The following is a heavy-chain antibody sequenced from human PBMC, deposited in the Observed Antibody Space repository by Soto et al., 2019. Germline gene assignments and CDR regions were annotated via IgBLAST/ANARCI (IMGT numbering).Heavy chain of an antibody. V-gene: IGHV1-18*01. CDR1: GYTFTSYG. D-gene: IGHD6-6*01. CDR3: ARDSEYSSSSSFGDY. J-gene: IGHJ4*02. CDR2: IGAYNGNT. Sequence: ASVKVSCKASGYTFTSYGISWVRQAPGQGLEWMGWIGAYNGNTNYAQKLQGRVTMTTDTSTSTAYMELRSLRSDDTAVYYCARDSEYSSSSSFGDYWGQGTLVNVSS.